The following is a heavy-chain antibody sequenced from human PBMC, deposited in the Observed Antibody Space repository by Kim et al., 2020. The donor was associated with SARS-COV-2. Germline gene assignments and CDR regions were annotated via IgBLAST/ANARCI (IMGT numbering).Heavy chain of an antibody. CDR1: GGSITNYY. V-gene: IGHV4-59*01. CDR2: IYYTGAT. CDR3: ARFTPFPSGSQYLEY. D-gene: IGHD3-10*01. Sequence: SETLSLTCTVSGGSITNYYWSWVRQPPGKGLEWIGYIYYTGATNYGPSLKGRVTISVDTSKNQFSLTLSSVTPADTAVYYCARFTPFPSGSQYLEYWGPG. J-gene: IGHJ4*02.